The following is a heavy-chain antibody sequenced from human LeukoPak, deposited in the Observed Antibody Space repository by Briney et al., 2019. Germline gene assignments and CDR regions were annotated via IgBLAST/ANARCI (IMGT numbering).Heavy chain of an antibody. CDR2: ISYDGSNK. CDR1: GFTFSSFA. Sequence: GGSLRLSCAASGFTFSSFAIHWVRQAPGKGLEWVAVISYDGSNKYYADSVKGRFTISRDNSKNTLYLQMNNLRAEDTAVYYCAKDGAWLRFDDWGQGILVTVSS. V-gene: IGHV3-30*04. D-gene: IGHD5-12*01. J-gene: IGHJ4*02. CDR3: AKDGAWLRFDD.